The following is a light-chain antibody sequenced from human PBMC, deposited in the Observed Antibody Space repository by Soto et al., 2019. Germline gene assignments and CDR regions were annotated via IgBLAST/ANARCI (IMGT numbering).Light chain of an antibody. CDR3: ATWDDGLNGFYV. Sequence: QTVVTQPPSASGTPGQGVTISCSGSTSNIGSNYVYWYQQLPGTAPKLLIYRNNQRPSGVPDRFSGSKSGPSASLAISGLRADDEADYFCATWDDGLNGFYVFGTGTKVTVL. J-gene: IGLJ1*01. V-gene: IGLV1-47*01. CDR2: RNN. CDR1: TSNIGSNY.